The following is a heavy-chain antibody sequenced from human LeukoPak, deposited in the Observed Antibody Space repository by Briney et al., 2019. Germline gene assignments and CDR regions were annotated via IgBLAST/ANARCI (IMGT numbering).Heavy chain of an antibody. V-gene: IGHV3-48*03. D-gene: IGHD5-24*01. CDR3: ARGRGPYYYYYYYMDV. CDR2: ISSSGSTI. CDR1: GFTFSSYE. J-gene: IGHJ6*03. Sequence: GGSLRLSCAASGFTFSSYEMNWVRQAPGKGLEWVSYISSSGSTIYYADSVKGRFAISRDNAKNSLYLQMNSLRAEDTAVYYCARGRGPYYYYYYYMDVWGKGTTVTVSS.